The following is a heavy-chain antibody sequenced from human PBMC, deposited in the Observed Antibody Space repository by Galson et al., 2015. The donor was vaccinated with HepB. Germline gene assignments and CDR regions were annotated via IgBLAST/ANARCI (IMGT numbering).Heavy chain of an antibody. V-gene: IGHV1-69*13. Sequence: SVKVSCKASGGTFSSYAISWVRQAPGQGLEWMGGIIPIFGTANYAQKFQGRVTITADESTSTAYMELSSLKSEDTAVYYCAREPTVNPYWYFDLWGRGTLVTVSS. CDR1: GGTFSSYA. D-gene: IGHD4-17*01. CDR3: AREPTVNPYWYFDL. CDR2: IIPIFGTA. J-gene: IGHJ2*01.